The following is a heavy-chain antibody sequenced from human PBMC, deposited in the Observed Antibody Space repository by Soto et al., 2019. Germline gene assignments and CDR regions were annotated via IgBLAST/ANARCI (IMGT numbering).Heavy chain of an antibody. D-gene: IGHD3-3*01. CDR3: VKAWYNDVWRYDFDY. V-gene: IGHV3-7*01. Sequence: EVQLVESGGGLVQPGGSLRLSCAASGFTFSRYWMTWVRQAPGKGLEWVANIKEDGCGKYYVDSVKGRFTISRDNTTSALYLQLNSLRAEDTATYYCVKAWYNDVWRYDFDYWGQGTLVTVSS. J-gene: IGHJ4*02. CDR2: IKEDGCGK. CDR1: GFTFSRYW.